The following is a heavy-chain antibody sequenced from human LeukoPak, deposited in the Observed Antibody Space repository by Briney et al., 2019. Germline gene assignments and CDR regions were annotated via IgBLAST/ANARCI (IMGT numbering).Heavy chain of an antibody. CDR1: GFTFSSYA. J-gene: IGHJ4*02. CDR2: ISGSGGST. V-gene: IGHV3-23*01. CDR3: ARGMIIDY. Sequence: PGGSLRLSCAASGFTFSSYAMSWVRQAPGKGLEWVSAISGSGGSTYYADSVKGRFTVSRDNAKNSLSLQMNSLRAEDTAVYYCARGMIIDYWGQGTLVTVSS. D-gene: IGHD3-22*01.